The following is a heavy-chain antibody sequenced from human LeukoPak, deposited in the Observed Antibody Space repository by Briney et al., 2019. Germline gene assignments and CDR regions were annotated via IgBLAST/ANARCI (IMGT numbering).Heavy chain of an antibody. CDR2: FVPEDGET. J-gene: IGHJ4*02. CDR3: ATDSLVVAGSLVY. CDR1: GYTLTELS. Sequence: ASVKVSCKVSGYTLTELSMHWVRQAPGKGLEWMGGFVPEDGETIYAQKFQGRVTMTEDTSTDTAYMELSSLRSEDTAVYYCATDSLVVAGSLVYWGQGTLVTVSS. D-gene: IGHD2-15*01. V-gene: IGHV1-24*01.